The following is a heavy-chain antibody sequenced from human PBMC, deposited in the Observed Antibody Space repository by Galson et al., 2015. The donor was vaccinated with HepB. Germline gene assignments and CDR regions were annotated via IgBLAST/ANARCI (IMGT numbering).Heavy chain of an antibody. D-gene: IGHD2-21*02. V-gene: IGHV3-30*18. CDR2: ISYDGNNN. CDR3: AKVAILWVTPHYFDY. J-gene: IGHJ4*02. CDR1: GFTFGTHA. Sequence: SLRLSCAASGFTFGTHAMHWVRQAPGKGLEWVAVISYDGNNNYYVDSVKGRFTISRDNSKNTVYLQMNSLRVEDTAVYYCAKVAILWVTPHYFDYWGQGTRVTVSS.